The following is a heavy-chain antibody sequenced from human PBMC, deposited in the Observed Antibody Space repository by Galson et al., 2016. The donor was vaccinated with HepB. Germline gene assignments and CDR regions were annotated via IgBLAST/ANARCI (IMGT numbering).Heavy chain of an antibody. Sequence: SLRLSCAASGFTFSSYSMNWVRQAPGKGLEWVSSISSSSSYIYYADSLKGRFTISRDNAKNSLYLQMNSLRAEDTAVYYCARGDIVGASFDYWGQGTLVTVSS. V-gene: IGHV3-21*01. D-gene: IGHD1-26*01. CDR1: GFTFSSYS. CDR3: ARGDIVGASFDY. J-gene: IGHJ4*02. CDR2: ISSSSSYI.